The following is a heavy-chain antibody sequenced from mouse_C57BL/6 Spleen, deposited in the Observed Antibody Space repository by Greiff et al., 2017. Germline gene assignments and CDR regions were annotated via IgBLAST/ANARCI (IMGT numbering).Heavy chain of an antibody. CDR1: GYTFTSYW. Sequence: VQLQQPGTELVKPGASVKLSCKASGYTFTSYWMHWVKQRPGQGLEWIGNINPSNGGTNYNEKFKSKATLTVDKSSSTAYMQLSSLTSEDSAVYYCARDCYWYYYAMDYWGQGTSVTFSS. CDR2: INPSNGGT. V-gene: IGHV1-53*01. D-gene: IGHD2-3*01. CDR3: ARDCYWYYYAMDY. J-gene: IGHJ4*01.